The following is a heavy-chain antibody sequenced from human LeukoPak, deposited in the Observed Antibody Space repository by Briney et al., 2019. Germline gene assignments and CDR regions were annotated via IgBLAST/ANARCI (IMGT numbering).Heavy chain of an antibody. CDR3: ARDGYYDSSGYCLNWFDP. CDR2: ISAYNGNT. CDR1: GYTFTSYG. V-gene: IGHV1-18*01. J-gene: IGHJ5*02. D-gene: IGHD3-22*01. Sequence: ASVKVSCKASGYTFTSYGISWVRQAPGQGLEWMGWISAYNGNTNYAQKLQGRVTMTTDTSTSTAYMELRSLRSDDTAVYYCARDGYYDSSGYCLNWFDPWGQGTLVTVSS.